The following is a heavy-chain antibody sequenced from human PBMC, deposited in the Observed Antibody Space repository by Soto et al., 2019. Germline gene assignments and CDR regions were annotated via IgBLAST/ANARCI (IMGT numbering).Heavy chain of an antibody. Sequence: SETLSLTCTVSGGSISSYYWSWIRQPPGKGLEWIGSIYYSGSTNYNPSLKSRVTISVDTSKNQFSLKLSSVTAADTAVYYCARQSAVAGNWFDPWGQGTLVTVSS. D-gene: IGHD6-19*01. CDR3: ARQSAVAGNWFDP. V-gene: IGHV4-59*08. CDR1: GGSISSYY. J-gene: IGHJ5*02. CDR2: IYYSGST.